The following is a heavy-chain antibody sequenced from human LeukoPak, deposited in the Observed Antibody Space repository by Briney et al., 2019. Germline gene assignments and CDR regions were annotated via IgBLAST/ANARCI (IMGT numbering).Heavy chain of an antibody. J-gene: IGHJ2*01. CDR1: GGSISSYY. CDR3: ARSLDYSGCWYFDL. CDR2: IYTSGST. Sequence: PSETLSLTCTVSGGSISSYYWSWIRQPAGKGLEWIGRIYTSGSTNYNPSLKSRVTMSVDTSKNQFSLKLSSVTAADTAVYYCARSLDYSGCWYFDLWGRGTLVTVSS. D-gene: IGHD3-10*01. V-gene: IGHV4-4*07.